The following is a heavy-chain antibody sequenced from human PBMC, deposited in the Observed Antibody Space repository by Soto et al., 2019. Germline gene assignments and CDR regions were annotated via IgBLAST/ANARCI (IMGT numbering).Heavy chain of an antibody. J-gene: IGHJ4*02. CDR1: GASISSDGYY. CDR3: ARRRQTVPSRFDS. Sequence: QVQLQESGPGLVRPSQTLSLTCTVSGASISSDGYYWGWIRQHPGKGLEYIAYMYYSGSTYYNPSLKSRVPMSVDASKHQVSLKLSSVTAADTAVYYCARRRQTVPSRFDSWGQGALVTVSS. D-gene: IGHD4-17*01. V-gene: IGHV4-31*03. CDR2: MYYSGST.